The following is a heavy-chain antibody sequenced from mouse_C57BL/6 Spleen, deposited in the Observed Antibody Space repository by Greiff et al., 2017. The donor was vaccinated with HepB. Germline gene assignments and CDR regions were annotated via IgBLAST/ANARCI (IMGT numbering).Heavy chain of an antibody. D-gene: IGHD2-4*01. CDR2: ISSGSSTI. V-gene: IGHV5-17*01. CDR3: ARCDYEGYYAMDY. J-gene: IGHJ4*01. CDR1: GFTFSDYG. Sequence: EVQRVESGGGLVKPGGSLKLSCAASGFTFSDYGMHWVRQAPEKGLEWVAYISSGSSTIYYADTVKGRFTISRDNAKNTLFLQMTSLRSEDTAMYYCARCDYEGYYAMDYWGQGTSVTVSS.